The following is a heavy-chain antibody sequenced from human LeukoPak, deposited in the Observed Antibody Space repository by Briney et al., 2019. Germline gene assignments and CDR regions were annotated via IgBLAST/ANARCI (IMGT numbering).Heavy chain of an antibody. Sequence: SQTLSLTCAISGDILSSNTASWNWIRQSPSRGLEWLGRTYYRSYWYDDYAVSVKSRISINPDTSKNHFSLHLNSVTPDDTAVYYCARVTAAGTDFFDLWGQGTRVTVSS. V-gene: IGHV6-1*01. CDR3: ARVTAAGTDFFDL. CDR1: GDILSSNTAS. J-gene: IGHJ4*02. CDR2: TYYRSYWYD. D-gene: IGHD6-13*01.